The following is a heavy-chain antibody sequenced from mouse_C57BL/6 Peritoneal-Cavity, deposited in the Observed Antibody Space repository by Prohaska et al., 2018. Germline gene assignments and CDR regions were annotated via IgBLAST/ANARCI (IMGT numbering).Heavy chain of an antibody. D-gene: IGHD2-3*01. Sequence: SVKISCKASGYTFTDYYMNWVKQSHGKSLEWIGDINPNNGGTSYNQKFKGNAKLTVDKSSSTAYMLLSSLTSEDSAVYICARGVTTTWGQGTLVTVSA. CDR3: ARGVTTT. CDR1: GYTFTDYY. CDR2: INPNNGGT. V-gene: IGHV1-26*01. J-gene: IGHJ3*01.